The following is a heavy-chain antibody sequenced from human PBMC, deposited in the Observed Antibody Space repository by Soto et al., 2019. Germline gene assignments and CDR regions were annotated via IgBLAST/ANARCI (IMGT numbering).Heavy chain of an antibody. V-gene: IGHV1-3*01. Sequence: ASVKVSCKASGYTFTTYAMHWVRQAPGQRLEWMVWINADNGNTKYSQKVQGRVTITRDTSASTAYMELSILRSEETALYYCSRDHGPTPSEHWFDPWCPGALVTVSS. J-gene: IGHJ5*02. CDR3: SRDHGPTPSEHWFDP. CDR2: INADNGNT. D-gene: IGHD2-21*01. CDR1: GYTFTTYA.